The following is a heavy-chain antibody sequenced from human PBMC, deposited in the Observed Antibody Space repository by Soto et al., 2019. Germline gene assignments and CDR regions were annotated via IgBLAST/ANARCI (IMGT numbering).Heavy chain of an antibody. V-gene: IGHV3-74*01. CDR2: INSDGGST. J-gene: IGHJ4*02. CDR1: GFTFSSYW. Sequence: EVQLVESGGGLVQPGGSLRLSCAASGFTFSSYWMNWVRQAPGKGLVWVSRINSDGGSTIYADSVKGRFTISRDNAKNTLYLQANGLGADDRAVYDCARAGRDSYFFDYWGQGTLVTVSS. CDR3: ARAGRDSYFFDY. D-gene: IGHD2-21*01.